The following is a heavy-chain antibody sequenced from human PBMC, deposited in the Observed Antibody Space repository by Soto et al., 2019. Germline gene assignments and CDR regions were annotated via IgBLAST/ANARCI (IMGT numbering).Heavy chain of an antibody. V-gene: IGHV3-23*01. Sequence: EVQLLESGGGLVQPGGSLRLSCAASGFTFSSYAMSWVRQAPGKGLEWVSAISGSGGSTYYADSVKGRFTISRDNSKNTLYLQKNSLRAEDTAVYYCAKGPTLGYCSGGSCFYRLVDYWGQGTLVTVSS. CDR2: ISGSGGST. CDR1: GFTFSSYA. J-gene: IGHJ4*02. D-gene: IGHD2-15*01. CDR3: AKGPTLGYCSGGSCFYRLVDY.